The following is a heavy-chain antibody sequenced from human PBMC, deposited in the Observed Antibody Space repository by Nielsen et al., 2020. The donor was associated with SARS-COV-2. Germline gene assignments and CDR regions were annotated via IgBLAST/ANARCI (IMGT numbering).Heavy chain of an antibody. D-gene: IGHD3-10*01. CDR3: ARVTTYKYTSGSSDFDY. V-gene: IGHV1-3*01. CDR1: GYTFTTYA. CDR2: INAGNGNT. J-gene: IGHJ4*02. Sequence: ASVKVSCKASGYTFTTYAMHWVRQAPGQRLDWMGWINAGNGNTKYSQKFQGRVTITRDTSTSTAYMELRSLRSDDTALYFCARVTTYKYTSGSSDFDYWGQGTLVTVSS.